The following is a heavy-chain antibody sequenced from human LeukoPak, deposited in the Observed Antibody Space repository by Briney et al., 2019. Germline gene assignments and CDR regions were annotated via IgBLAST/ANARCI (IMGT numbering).Heavy chain of an antibody. D-gene: IGHD3-22*01. CDR3: AKRNYYDSSGYSPLDY. Sequence: GGSLRLSCAASGFTFSSYAMSWVRQAPGKGLEWVSAISGSGGSTYYADSVKGRFTISRDNSKNTLYLQMNSLRAEDTAVYYCAKRNYYDSSGYSPLDYWGQGTLVTVSS. V-gene: IGHV3-23*01. CDR2: ISGSGGST. J-gene: IGHJ4*02. CDR1: GFTFSSYA.